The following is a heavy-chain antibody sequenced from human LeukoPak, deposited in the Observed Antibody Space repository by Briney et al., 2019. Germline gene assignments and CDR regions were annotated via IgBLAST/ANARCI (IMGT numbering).Heavy chain of an antibody. CDR2: IYYSGST. V-gene: IGHV4-39*07. Sequence: SETLSLTCTVSGGSISSSSYYWGWIRQPPGKGLEWIGSIYYSGSTYYNPSLKSRVTISVDKFKNQFSLKVHSVTAADTAVYYCARSYGSKWYLDYWGQGTLVTVSS. D-gene: IGHD6-13*01. J-gene: IGHJ4*02. CDR1: GGSISSSSYY. CDR3: ARSYGSKWYLDY.